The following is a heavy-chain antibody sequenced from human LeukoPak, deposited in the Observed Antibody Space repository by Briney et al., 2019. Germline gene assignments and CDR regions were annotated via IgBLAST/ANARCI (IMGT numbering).Heavy chain of an antibody. CDR3: AGDDCSSTSCPLTH. J-gene: IGHJ4*02. CDR1: GGSISSSNW. CDR2: IYHSGST. Sequence: SETLSLTCAVSGGSISSSNWWSWVRQPPGKGLEWIGEIYHSGSTNYNPSLKSRVTISVDKSKNQFSLKLSSVTAADTAVYYCAGDDCSSTSCPLTHWGQGTLVTVSS. V-gene: IGHV4-4*02. D-gene: IGHD2-2*01.